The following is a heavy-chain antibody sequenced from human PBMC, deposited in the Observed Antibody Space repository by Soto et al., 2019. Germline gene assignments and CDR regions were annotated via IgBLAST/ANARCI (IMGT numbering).Heavy chain of an antibody. J-gene: IGHJ4*02. CDR2: IGSTGSTI. CDR3: ARRGCSGYDWGWYFDF. V-gene: IGHV3-48*03. Sequence: TGGSLRLSCEASGFDFRIYEMNWVRQAPGKGLEWLSYIGSTGSTIYYADSVKGRFTISRDDGKNSVYLQMNTLRAEDTAVYYCARRGCSGYDWGWYFDFWGQGTPVTVSS. CDR1: GFDFRIYE. D-gene: IGHD5-12*01.